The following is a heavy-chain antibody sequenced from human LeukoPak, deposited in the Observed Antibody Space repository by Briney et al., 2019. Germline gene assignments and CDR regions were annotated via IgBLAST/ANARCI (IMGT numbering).Heavy chain of an antibody. CDR3: SKEFTEVSGTDHFAY. CDR2: ICASGDTT. D-gene: IGHD6-19*01. J-gene: IGHJ4*02. CDR1: GFRFSGYP. Sequence: KSGGPLRLSCTPSGFRFSGYPMSWVREAPGKGREGVSTICASGDTTYNAYSVKGRYTSSRDNSKNTLYLLMISLRADDTDVYYCSKEFTEVSGTDHFAYWIQGTVVTVSA. V-gene: IGHV3-23*01.